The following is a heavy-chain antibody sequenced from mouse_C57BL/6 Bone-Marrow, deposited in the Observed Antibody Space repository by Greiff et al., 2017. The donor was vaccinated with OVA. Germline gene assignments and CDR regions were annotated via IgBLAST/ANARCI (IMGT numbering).Heavy chain of an antibody. D-gene: IGHD2-10*01. CDR1: GYTFTSYW. CDR2: IDPSDSYT. CDR3: ATYRYYAMDY. V-gene: IGHV1-69*01. J-gene: IGHJ4*01. Sequence: QVQLQQPGAELVMPGASVKLSCKASGYTFTSYWMHWVKQRPGQGLEWIGEIDPSDSYTNYNQKFKGQSTLTVDQSSSTAYMQLSSLTSEDAAVYYCATYRYYAMDYWGQGTSVTVSS.